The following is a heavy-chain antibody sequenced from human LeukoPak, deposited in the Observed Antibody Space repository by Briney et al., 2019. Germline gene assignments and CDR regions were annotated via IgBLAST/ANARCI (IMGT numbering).Heavy chain of an antibody. CDR2: INSDGSST. CDR1: GFTFNSYW. D-gene: IGHD2-15*01. Sequence: GGSLRLSCAASGFTFNSYWMHWVRQAPGKGLVWVSRINSDGSSTSYADSVKGRFTISRDNAKNTLYLQMNSLRAEDTAVYYCARSVAVVPATFGYWGQGTLVTASS. J-gene: IGHJ4*02. V-gene: IGHV3-74*01. CDR3: ARSVAVVPATFGY.